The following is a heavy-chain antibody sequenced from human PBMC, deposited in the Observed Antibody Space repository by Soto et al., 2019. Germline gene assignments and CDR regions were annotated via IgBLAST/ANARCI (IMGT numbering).Heavy chain of an antibody. CDR2: INPSGTSA. J-gene: IGHJ4*02. Sequence: VASVKVSCKASGYTFSSHYMHWVRQAPGQGLEWMGVINPSGTSATYAQKFQGRVTMTRDTSTSTVYMDLSSLTSEDTAVYYCARDQFAGTYNFDYWGQGTLVTVSS. CDR3: ARDQFAGTYNFDY. CDR1: GYTFSSHY. V-gene: IGHV1-46*01. D-gene: IGHD1-1*01.